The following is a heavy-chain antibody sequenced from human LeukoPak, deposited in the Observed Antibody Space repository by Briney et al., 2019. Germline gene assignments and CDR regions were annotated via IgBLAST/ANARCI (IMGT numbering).Heavy chain of an antibody. CDR1: GFTVSSNY. V-gene: IGHV3-53*01. CDR2: IYSGGST. CDR3: ARAKGYSSSWYPCDY. D-gene: IGHD6-13*01. J-gene: IGHJ4*02. Sequence: GGSLRLSCAASGFTVSSNYMSWVRQAPGKGLEWVSVIYSGGSTYYADSVKGRFTISRDNSKNTLYLQMNSLRAEDTAVYYCARAKGYSSSWYPCDYWGQGTLVTVSS.